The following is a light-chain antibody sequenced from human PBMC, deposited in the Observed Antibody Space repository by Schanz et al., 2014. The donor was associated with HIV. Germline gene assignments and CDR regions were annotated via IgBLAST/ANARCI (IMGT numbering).Light chain of an antibody. V-gene: IGLV1-44*01. CDR3: SSYRSLNNVI. Sequence: QSVLTQPPSASGTPGQTVTISCSGSSSNIGSNTVHWYQQLPGTAPKLLFYSDTERPSGVPDRFSASKSATSASLGISGLQSEDEADYHCSSYRSLNNVIFGGGTQLTVL. J-gene: IGLJ2*01. CDR2: SDT. CDR1: SSNIGSNT.